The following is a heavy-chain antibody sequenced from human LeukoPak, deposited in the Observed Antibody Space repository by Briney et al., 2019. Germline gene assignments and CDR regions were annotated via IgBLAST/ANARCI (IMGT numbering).Heavy chain of an antibody. CDR2: MCGSAGCT. V-gene: IGHV3-23*01. J-gene: IGHJ5*02. Sequence: GGSLRLSCAASGFTFNIYALSWVRLAPGKGLQWVASMCGSAGCTYYADSVKGRFTISRDNSKNTLYLQMNSLRAEDTAIYYCARDRPNYHESNGHYYNRDGDHWGQGTLVTVSS. D-gene: IGHD3-22*01. CDR3: ARDRPNYHESNGHYYNRDGDH. CDR1: GFTFNIYA.